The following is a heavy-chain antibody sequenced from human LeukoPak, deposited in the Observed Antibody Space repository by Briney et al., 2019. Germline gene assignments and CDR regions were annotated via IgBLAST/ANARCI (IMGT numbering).Heavy chain of an antibody. CDR1: GGSISSSSFY. J-gene: IGHJ6*03. CDR3: ARVRGSSGSYEYYHYMDV. D-gene: IGHD1-26*01. Sequence: SETLSLTCTVSGGSISSSSFYWSWIRQPAGKGLERIGRIYTSGSTNYNPSLKSRVTMSVDTSKKQFSLKLSSVTAADTAVYYCARVRGSSGSYEYYHYMDVWGKGTTVTISS. CDR2: IYTSGST. V-gene: IGHV4-61*02.